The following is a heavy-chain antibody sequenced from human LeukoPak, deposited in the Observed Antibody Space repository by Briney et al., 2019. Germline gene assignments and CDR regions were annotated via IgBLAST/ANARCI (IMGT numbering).Heavy chain of an antibody. CDR3: ASSSSGSYYNGFDI. V-gene: IGHV4-59*01. CDR1: GGSIRNYY. Sequence: ASETLSLTCSVSGGSIRNYYWTWIRQPPGKGLEWIGCIFYSGSTNYNPSLKSRVTISLDTSKNHFSLKLNSVTAADTAVYYCASSSSGSYYNGFDIWGQGIMVTVAS. CDR2: IFYSGST. J-gene: IGHJ3*02. D-gene: IGHD3-10*01.